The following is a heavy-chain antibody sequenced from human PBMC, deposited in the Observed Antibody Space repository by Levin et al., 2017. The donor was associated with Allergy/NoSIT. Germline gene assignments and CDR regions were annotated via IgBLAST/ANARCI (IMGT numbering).Heavy chain of an antibody. CDR1: GFTFSNAW. CDR2: IKSKTDGGTT. V-gene: IGHV3-15*01. J-gene: IGHJ4*02. D-gene: IGHD4-17*01. Sequence: GGSLRLSCAASGFTFSNAWMSWVRQAPGKGLEWVGRIKSKTDGGTTDYAAPVKGRFTISRDDSKNTLYLQMNSLKTEDTAVYYCTTGEDGDYYFDYWGQGTLVTVSS. CDR3: TTGEDGDYYFDY.